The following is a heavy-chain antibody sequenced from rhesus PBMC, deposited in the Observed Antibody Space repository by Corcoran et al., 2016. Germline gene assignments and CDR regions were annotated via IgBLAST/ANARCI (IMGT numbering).Heavy chain of an antibody. J-gene: IGHJ4*01. CDR1: GYSFTSYW. CDR2: IDPSHSDT. CDR3: AKRAAAAGAYFDY. V-gene: IGHV5-2*01. Sequence: EVQLVQSGAEVKRPGESLKISCKTSGYSFTSYWISWVRQMPGKGLEWMGPIDPSHSDTSYSPSFQGQVTISADKSISTTYLQWSSLKASDSATYYCAKRAAAAGAYFDYWGQGVLVTVSS. D-gene: IGHD6-25*01.